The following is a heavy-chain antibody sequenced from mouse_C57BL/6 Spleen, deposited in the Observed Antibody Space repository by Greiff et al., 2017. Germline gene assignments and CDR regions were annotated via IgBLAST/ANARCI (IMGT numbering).Heavy chain of an antibody. V-gene: IGHV1-26*01. D-gene: IGHD1-1*01. Sequence: EVQLQQSGPELVKPGASVKISCKASGYTFTDYYMNWVKQSHGKSLEWIGDINPNNGGTSYNQKFKGKATLTVDKSSSTAYMELRSLTSEDSAVYYCARWGRYYYAMDYWGQGTSVTVSS. CDR2: INPNNGGT. CDR1: GYTFTDYY. CDR3: ARWGRYYYAMDY. J-gene: IGHJ4*01.